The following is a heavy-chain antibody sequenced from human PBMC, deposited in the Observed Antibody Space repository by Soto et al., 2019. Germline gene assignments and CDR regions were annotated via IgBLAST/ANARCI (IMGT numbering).Heavy chain of an antibody. J-gene: IGHJ4*02. CDR3: AGSIAAAGTLDY. Sequence: QVQLVQSGAEVKKPGSSVKVSCKASGGTFSSYTISWVRQAPGQGLEWMGRIIPILGIANYAQKFQGRVTITADKSTSTAYMELSSMRSEDTAVYYCAGSIAAAGTLDYWGQGTLVTVSS. V-gene: IGHV1-69*02. CDR1: GGTFSSYT. CDR2: IIPILGIA. D-gene: IGHD6-13*01.